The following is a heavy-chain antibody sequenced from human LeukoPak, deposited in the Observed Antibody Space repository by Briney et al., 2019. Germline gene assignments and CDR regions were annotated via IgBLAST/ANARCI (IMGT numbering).Heavy chain of an antibody. CDR2: IIPIFGTA. CDR3: ASLGRGVVVTAIRSRYYFDY. D-gene: IGHD2-21*02. J-gene: IGHJ4*02. Sequence: GASVKVSCKASGGTFSSYAISWVRRAPGQGLEWMGGIIPIFGTANYAQKFQGRVTITADESTSTAYMELSSLRSEDTAVYYCASLGRGVVVTAIRSRYYFDYWGQGTLVTVSS. V-gene: IGHV1-69*13. CDR1: GGTFSSYA.